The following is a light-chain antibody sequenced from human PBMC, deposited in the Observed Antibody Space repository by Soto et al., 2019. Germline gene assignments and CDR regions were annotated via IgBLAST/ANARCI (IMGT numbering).Light chain of an antibody. Sequence: QAVATQEPSLTVSPGGTVTLTCGSSTGAVTSGHYPHWFQQKPGQAPRTLIYDTSNKHSWTPARFSGSLLGGKAALTLSGAQPEDEAEYYCFLSYSGARGYVFGTGTKVTVL. CDR3: FLSYSGARGYV. J-gene: IGLJ1*01. CDR1: TGAVTSGHY. V-gene: IGLV7-46*01. CDR2: DTS.